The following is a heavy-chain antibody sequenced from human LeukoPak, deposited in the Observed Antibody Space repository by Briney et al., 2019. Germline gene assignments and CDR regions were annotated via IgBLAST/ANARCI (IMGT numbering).Heavy chain of an antibody. D-gene: IGHD3-10*01. V-gene: IGHV4-59*01. CDR1: GGSISSYY. J-gene: IGHJ5*02. CDR3: ARDGGTYYYGSGSYVGGYWFDP. CDR2: IYYSGST. Sequence: SETLSLTCNVSGGSISSYYWSWIRQPPGKGLEWIGYIYYSGSTNYNPSLKSRVTISVDTSKNQFSLKLSSVTAADTAVYYCARDGGTYYYGSGSYVGGYWFDPWGQGTLVTVSS.